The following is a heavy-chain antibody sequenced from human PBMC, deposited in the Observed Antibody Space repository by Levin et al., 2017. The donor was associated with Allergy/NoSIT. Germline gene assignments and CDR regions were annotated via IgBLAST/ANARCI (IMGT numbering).Heavy chain of an antibody. J-gene: IGHJ4*02. V-gene: IGHV4-59*01. D-gene: IGHD2-2*01. CDR2: IYYSGST. CDR1: GGSISSYY. Sequence: ASEILSLTCTVSGGSISSYYWSWIRQPPGKGLQWIGYIYYSGSTNYNPSLKSRVTISVDTSKNQLSLKLSSVTAADTAVYYCARGKGYRSSTSCSTFDYWGQGTLVTVSS. CDR3: ARGKGYRSSTSCSTFDY.